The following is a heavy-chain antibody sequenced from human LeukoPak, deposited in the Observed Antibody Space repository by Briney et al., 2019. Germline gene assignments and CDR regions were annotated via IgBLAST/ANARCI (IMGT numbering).Heavy chain of an antibody. V-gene: IGHV1-18*01. CDR3: ARSIWTTQKNWFDP. CDR2: ISAYNGNT. D-gene: IGHD3/OR15-3a*01. CDR1: GYTFTSYG. Sequence: GASVKVSCKASGYTFTSYGISWVRQAPGQGLEWMGWISAYNGNTNYAQKLQGRVTMTTDTSTSTAYMELSRLRSDDTAVYYCARSIWTTQKNWFDPWGQGTLVTVSS. J-gene: IGHJ5*02.